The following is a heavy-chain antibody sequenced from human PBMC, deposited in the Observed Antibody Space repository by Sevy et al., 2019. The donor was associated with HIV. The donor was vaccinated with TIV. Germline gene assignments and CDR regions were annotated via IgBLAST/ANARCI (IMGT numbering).Heavy chain of an antibody. CDR2: ISSDGSAK. J-gene: IGHJ4*02. CDR1: GFPFSVYP. Sequence: GGSLRLSCAASGFPFSVYPMHWVRQAPDKRLEWVAVISSDGSAKYDSDSVTGRFTFSRDNSRNTLYLQMSSLRTEDTAVYYRASAQDRITDAYWGQGTLVTDSS. D-gene: IGHD3-10*01. V-gene: IGHV3-30*15. CDR3: ASAQDRITDAY.